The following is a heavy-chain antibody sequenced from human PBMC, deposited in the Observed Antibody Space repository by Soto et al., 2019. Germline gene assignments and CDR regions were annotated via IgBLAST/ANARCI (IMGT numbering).Heavy chain of an antibody. CDR2: IYHSGST. D-gene: IGHD3-9*01. Sequence: SETLSLTCAVSSGSISSSNWWSWVRQPPGKGLEWIGEIYHSGSTNYNPSLKSRVTISVDKSKNQFSLKLSSVTAADTAVYYCARHHYDILTGFLWFDPWGQGTLVTVSS. CDR3: ARHHYDILTGFLWFDP. V-gene: IGHV4-4*02. CDR1: SGSISSSNW. J-gene: IGHJ5*02.